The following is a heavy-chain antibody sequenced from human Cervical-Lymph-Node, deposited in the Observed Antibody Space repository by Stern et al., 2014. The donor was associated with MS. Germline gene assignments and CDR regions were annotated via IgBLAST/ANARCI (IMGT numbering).Heavy chain of an antibody. Sequence: VQLQESGPGLVKPSQTLSLTCTVSGGSISSGGYFWSWIRQHPGKGLERIGFIYHSGSNYYNTALKSRVTISEDTSNNHLSLNLSSVTAADTAVYYCARKGAIVPAAIENWFDSWGQGTLVTVSS. CDR2: IYHSGSN. D-gene: IGHD2-2*01. J-gene: IGHJ5*01. CDR1: GGSISSGGYF. CDR3: ARKGAIVPAAIENWFDS. V-gene: IGHV4-31*03.